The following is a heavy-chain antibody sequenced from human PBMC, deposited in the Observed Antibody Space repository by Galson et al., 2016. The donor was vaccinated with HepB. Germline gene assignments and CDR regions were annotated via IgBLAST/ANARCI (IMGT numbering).Heavy chain of an antibody. CDR3: TRDRSSWSFGWFDP. J-gene: IGHJ5*01. Sequence: SVKVSCKATNYSFTSYAINWVRQAPGQGLEWMGRISTDNGETMYAQRFQGRLSMTTDTASNMAYMDLSSLTSDDTAVYYCTRDRSSWSFGWFDPWGQGTLVTVSS. V-gene: IGHV1-18*01. CDR1: NYSFTSYA. D-gene: IGHD6-13*01. CDR2: ISTDNGET.